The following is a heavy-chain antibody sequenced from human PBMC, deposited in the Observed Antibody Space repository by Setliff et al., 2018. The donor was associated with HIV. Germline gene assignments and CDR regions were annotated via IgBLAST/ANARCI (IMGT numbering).Heavy chain of an antibody. Sequence: PGGSLRLSCAASGLTFSRHWMHWVRQAPGKGLVWVSRVNNDGSDTTYADSVKGRFTISRDNAKNTVYLQMNSLRGEDTAVYYCATDGAWGQGTLVTVSS. D-gene: IGHD3-16*01. CDR3: ATDGA. V-gene: IGHV3-74*01. CDR1: GLTFSRHW. J-gene: IGHJ5*02. CDR2: VNNDGSDT.